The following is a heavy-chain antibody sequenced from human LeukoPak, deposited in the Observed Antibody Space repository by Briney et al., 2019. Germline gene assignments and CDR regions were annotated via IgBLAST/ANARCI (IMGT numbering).Heavy chain of an antibody. Sequence: PGGSLRLSCAASGFTFSSYAMSWVRQAPGKGLEWVSAISAGGSTTYCADSVKGRFTISRDNSKNALYLEMNSLRVEDTAVYFCAKVYCSGDTCYDYFDYWGQGTRVTVSS. D-gene: IGHD2-15*01. CDR3: AKVYCSGDTCYDYFDY. CDR2: ISAGGSTT. CDR1: GFTFSSYA. V-gene: IGHV3-23*01. J-gene: IGHJ4*02.